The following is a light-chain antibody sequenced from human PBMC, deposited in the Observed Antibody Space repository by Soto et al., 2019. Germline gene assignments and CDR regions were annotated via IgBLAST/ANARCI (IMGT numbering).Light chain of an antibody. V-gene: IGLV2-14*01. CDR3: ATWDDSLNGHVV. J-gene: IGLJ2*01. CDR2: EVS. Sequence: QSALTQPASVSGSPGQSITISCTGTSSDVGGYNSVSWYQQHPGKVPKVMIYEVSNRPSGVSNRFSGSRSGNTASLTISGLQAEDEADYYCATWDDSLNGHVVFGGGTKVTVL. CDR1: SSDVGGYNS.